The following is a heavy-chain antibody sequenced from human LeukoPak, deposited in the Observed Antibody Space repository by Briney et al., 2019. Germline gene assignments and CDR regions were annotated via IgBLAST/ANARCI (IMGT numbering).Heavy chain of an antibody. CDR2: IYSDGST. CDR3: ARDQLGRVY. Sequence: GGSLRLSCAASGFTVSSNYMSWVRQAPGKGLEWVAVIYSDGSTYYADSVKGRFTISRDNSKNTLYLQMNSLRADDTAVYYCARDQLGRVYWGQGTLVTVSS. V-gene: IGHV3-66*01. J-gene: IGHJ4*02. D-gene: IGHD7-27*01. CDR1: GFTVSSNY.